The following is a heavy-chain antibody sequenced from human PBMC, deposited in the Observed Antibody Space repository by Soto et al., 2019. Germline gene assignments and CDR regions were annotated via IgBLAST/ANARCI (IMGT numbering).Heavy chain of an antibody. CDR1: GGTFSSYA. V-gene: IGHV1-69*01. CDR2: IIPIFGTA. Sequence: QVQLVQSGAEVKKPGSSVKVSCKASGGTFSSYAISWVRQAPGQGLEWMGGIIPIFGTANYAQKFQGRVTITADESTSTAYMERSSLRSEDTAVYYCARGLIDSSSRYYGMDVWGQGTTVTVSS. J-gene: IGHJ6*02. CDR3: ARGLIDSSSRYYGMDV. D-gene: IGHD6-6*01.